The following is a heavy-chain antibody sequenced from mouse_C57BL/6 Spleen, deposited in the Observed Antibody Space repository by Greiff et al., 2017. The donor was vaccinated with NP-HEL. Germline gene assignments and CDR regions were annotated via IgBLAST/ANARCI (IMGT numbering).Heavy chain of an antibody. CDR3: RPFYYGSSYAGY. CDR2: INPNNGGT. J-gene: IGHJ2*01. CDR1: GYTFTDYY. Sequence: EVQLQQSGPELVKPGASVKISCKASGYTFTDYYMNWVKQSHGKSLEWIGDINPNNGGTSYNQKFKGKATLTVDKSSSTAYMELRSLTSEDSAVYYCRPFYYGSSYAGYWGQGTTLTVSS. V-gene: IGHV1-26*01. D-gene: IGHD1-1*01.